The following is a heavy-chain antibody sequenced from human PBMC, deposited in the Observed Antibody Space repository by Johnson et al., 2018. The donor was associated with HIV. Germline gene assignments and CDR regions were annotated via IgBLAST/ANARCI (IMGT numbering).Heavy chain of an antibody. J-gene: IGHJ3*02. D-gene: IGHD1-20*01. Sequence: QVQLVESGGGVVQPGRSLRLSCAASGFTFSSYAMHWVRQAPGKGLEWVAVISYDGSNKYYADSVKGRFTISRDNSKNTLYLQMNSLRAEDTAVYYCARQAKLLNNWNVFGYHAFDIWGQGTMVTVSS. V-gene: IGHV3-30-3*01. CDR3: ARQAKLLNNWNVFGYHAFDI. CDR1: GFTFSSYA. CDR2: ISYDGSNK.